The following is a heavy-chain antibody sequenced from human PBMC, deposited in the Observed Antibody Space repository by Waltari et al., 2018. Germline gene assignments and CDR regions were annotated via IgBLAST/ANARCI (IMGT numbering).Heavy chain of an antibody. CDR1: RFTFSSHG. J-gene: IGHJ4*02. CDR2: IRYDGNNK. V-gene: IGHV3-30*02. Sequence: QVQLVESGGGVVQPGGSLRLSCAASRFTFSSHGMHWVRQAPGKGLEWVAFIRYDGNNKYYTDSVKGRFTISRDNSKNTVYLQMNSLRPEDTAVYYCARDAGRSYDSWSSYYTYLDYWGQETLVTVSS. CDR3: ARDAGRSYDSWSSYYTYLDY. D-gene: IGHD3-3*01.